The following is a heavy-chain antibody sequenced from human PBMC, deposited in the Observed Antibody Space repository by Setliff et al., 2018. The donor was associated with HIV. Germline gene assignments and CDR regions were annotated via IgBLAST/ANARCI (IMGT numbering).Heavy chain of an antibody. D-gene: IGHD3-3*01. Sequence: ASVKVSCKASGYTFTSYYMNWVRQAPGQGLEWMGIVNPSGGSSTYAQKFQGRVAMTRDTSTSTVYMELSSLRSEDTAVYYCARDRVGITIFGANDASDIWGQGTMVT. V-gene: IGHV1-46*01. J-gene: IGHJ3*02. CDR3: ARDRVGITIFGANDASDI. CDR2: VNPSGGSS. CDR1: GYTFTSYY.